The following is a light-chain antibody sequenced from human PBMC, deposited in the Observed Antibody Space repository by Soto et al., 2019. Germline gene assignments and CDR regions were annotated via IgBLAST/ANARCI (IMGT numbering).Light chain of an antibody. Sequence: EIVMTQSPATLSVSPGARGTLSCRASPSVSSMLAWYQQKPGQAPRLLXYGASTRATGIPARFSGSGSGTELTLTISSLQSEDFAVYYCQQYNNWPPWTFGQGTKVDIK. V-gene: IGKV3-15*01. CDR1: PSVSSM. J-gene: IGKJ1*01. CDR2: GAS. CDR3: QQYNNWPPWT.